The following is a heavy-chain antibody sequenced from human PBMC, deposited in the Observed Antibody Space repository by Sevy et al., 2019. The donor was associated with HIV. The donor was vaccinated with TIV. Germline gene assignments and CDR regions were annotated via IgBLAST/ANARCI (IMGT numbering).Heavy chain of an antibody. V-gene: IGHV4-59*11. D-gene: IGHD1-7*01. CDR3: AREGGVTGTTGGFDP. Sequence: SETLSLTCTVSGGSITSLYWNWIRQPPGKGLEWIANIYYNGHINYNPSLKSRVTLSLDTSKNQFSLRLSSVTAADTAVYYCAREGGVTGTTGGFDPWGQGTLVTVSS. CDR2: IYYNGHI. CDR1: GGSITSLY. J-gene: IGHJ5*02.